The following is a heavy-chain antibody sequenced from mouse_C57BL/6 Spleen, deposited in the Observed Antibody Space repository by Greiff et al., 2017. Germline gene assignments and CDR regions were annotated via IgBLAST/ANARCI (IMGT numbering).Heavy chain of an antibody. CDR1: GYTFTSYW. CDR3: TKERSNRAMDY. CDR2: IYPGNSDT. J-gene: IGHJ4*01. Sequence: VHVKQSGTVLARPGASVKMSCKTSGYTFTSYWMHWVKQRPGQGLEWIGAIYPGNSDTSYNQKFKGKAKLTAVTSASTAYMELSSLTNEDSAVYYCTKERSNRAMDYWGQGTSVTVSS. V-gene: IGHV1-5*01.